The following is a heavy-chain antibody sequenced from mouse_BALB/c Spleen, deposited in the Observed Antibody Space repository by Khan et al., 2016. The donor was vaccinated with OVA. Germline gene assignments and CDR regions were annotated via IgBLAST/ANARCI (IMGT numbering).Heavy chain of an antibody. D-gene: IGHD2-1*01. CDR3: TNGNYGWFAY. CDR1: GFTFSTFV. J-gene: IGHJ3*01. V-gene: IGHV5-9-1*01. Sequence: EVELVESGGGLVKPGGSLKLSCSASGFTFSTFVMSWVRQTPEKRLAWVATISSAGTYTYYSDSVKGRFTISRDNAKNTLYLQMNSLGSEDTAMYYCTNGNYGWFAYWGQGTLVTVSA. CDR2: ISSAGTYT.